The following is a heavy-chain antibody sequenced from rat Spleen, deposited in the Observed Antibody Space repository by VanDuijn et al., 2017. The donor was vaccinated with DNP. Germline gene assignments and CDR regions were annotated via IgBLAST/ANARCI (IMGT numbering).Heavy chain of an antibody. CDR3: ARRAMDA. CDR2: ISPSGGST. CDR1: GFTFSDYN. J-gene: IGHJ4*01. Sequence: EVQLVESGGGLVQPGRSLKLSCLASGFTFSDYNMAWVRQAPTKGLEGVASISPSGGSTYYRASVKGRFTVSRDNAKSSLYLQMDSLRSEDTATYYCARRAMDAWGQGTSVTVSS. V-gene: IGHV5-25*01.